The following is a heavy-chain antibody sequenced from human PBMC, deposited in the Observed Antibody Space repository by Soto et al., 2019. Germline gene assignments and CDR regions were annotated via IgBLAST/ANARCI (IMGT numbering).Heavy chain of an antibody. CDR2: IIPILGIA. J-gene: IGHJ6*02. Sequence: QVQLVQSGAEVKKPGSSVKVSCKASGGTFSSYPISWVRQAPGQGLEWMGRIIPILGIANYAQKFQGRVTITADKSTSTAYMELSSLRSEDTAVYYCARAVVKGYYGMDVWGQGTTVTVSS. V-gene: IGHV1-69*02. D-gene: IGHD2-21*01. CDR3: ARAVVKGYYGMDV. CDR1: GGTFSSYP.